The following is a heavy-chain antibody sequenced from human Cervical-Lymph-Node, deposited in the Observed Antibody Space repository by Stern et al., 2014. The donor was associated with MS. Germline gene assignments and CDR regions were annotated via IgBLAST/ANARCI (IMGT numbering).Heavy chain of an antibody. CDR2: IGTAGDT. CDR1: GLTFSSYD. J-gene: IGHJ4*02. CDR3: ASLVVPAAISY. V-gene: IGHV3-13*01. Sequence: EVQLVESGGGLVQPGGSLRLSCAASGLTFSSYDMHWVRQATGKGLEWVSAIGTAGDTYYPGSVKGRFTISRENAKNSLYLQMNSLRAGDTAVYYCASLVVPAAISYWGQGTLVTVSS. D-gene: IGHD2-2*02.